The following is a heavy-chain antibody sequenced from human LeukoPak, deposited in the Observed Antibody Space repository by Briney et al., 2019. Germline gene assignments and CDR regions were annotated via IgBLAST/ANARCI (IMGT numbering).Heavy chain of an antibody. CDR1: GFTVSSNY. J-gene: IGHJ4*02. Sequence: RESLRLSCAASGFTVSSNYMSWVRQAPGKGLEWVSVIYSGGSKYYADSVKGRFTISRHNSKNKLYLQMNSLRAEDTAVYYCARDQRDGYNPDYWGQGTLVTV. CDR3: ARDQRDGYNPDY. D-gene: IGHD5-24*01. CDR2: IYSGGSK. V-gene: IGHV3-53*04.